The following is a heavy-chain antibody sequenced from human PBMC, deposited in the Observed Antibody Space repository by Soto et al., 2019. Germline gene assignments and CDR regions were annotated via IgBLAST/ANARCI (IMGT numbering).Heavy chain of an antibody. CDR3: AREGGIAAAGIFNYYYYYMDV. J-gene: IGHJ6*03. D-gene: IGHD6-13*01. Sequence: GVSVKVACKASGYTVNSYVVTGARHTPGQGLEWMGWISAYNGNTNYAQKLQGRVTMTTDTSTSTAYMELRSLRSDDTAVYYCAREGGIAAAGIFNYYYYYMDVWGKGTTVTVSS. V-gene: IGHV1-18*01. CDR2: ISAYNGNT. CDR1: GYTVNSYV.